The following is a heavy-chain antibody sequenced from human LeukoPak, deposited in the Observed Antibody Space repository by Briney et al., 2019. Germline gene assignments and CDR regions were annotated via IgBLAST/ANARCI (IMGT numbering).Heavy chain of an antibody. CDR2: INPSGGST. D-gene: IGHD2-21*01. CDR3: ARIAYCGGDCYTTYFDY. CDR1: GGTFSSYA. Sequence: AASVKVSCKASGGTFSSYAISWVRQAPGQGLEWMGIINPSGGSTSYAQKFQGRVTMTRDTSTSTVYMELSSLRSDDTAVYYCARIAYCGGDCYTTYFDYWGQGTLVTVSS. J-gene: IGHJ4*02. V-gene: IGHV1-46*01.